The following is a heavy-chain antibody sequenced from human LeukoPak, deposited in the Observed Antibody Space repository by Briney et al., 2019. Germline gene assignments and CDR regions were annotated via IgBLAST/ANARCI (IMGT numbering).Heavy chain of an antibody. CDR2: ISSSSSTI. CDR3: ARDSSSWYRGYYFDY. J-gene: IGHJ4*02. Sequence: PGGTLRLSCAASGITFSSYEMNWVRQAPGKGLEWVSYISSSSSTIYYADSVKGRFTISRDNAKNSLYLQMNSLRAEDTAVYYCARDSSSWYRGYYFDYWGQGTLVTVSS. D-gene: IGHD6-13*01. V-gene: IGHV3-48*01. CDR1: GITFSSYE.